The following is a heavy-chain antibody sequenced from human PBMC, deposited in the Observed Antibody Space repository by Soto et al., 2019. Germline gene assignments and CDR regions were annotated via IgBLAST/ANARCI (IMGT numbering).Heavy chain of an antibody. CDR3: VKEGISNYNEYFDY. CDR2: ITGSGIYT. CDR1: GFIFATHT. J-gene: IGHJ4*02. D-gene: IGHD4-4*01. Sequence: VQLVESGGGLVKPWGSLRLSCAASGFIFATHTINCVRQAPGKGLEWVSSITGSGIYTRYADSVKGRFTISRDNAKASLYLQMNSLGAEDTAVYYCVKEGISNYNEYFDYWGQGTLVTVSS. V-gene: IGHV3-21*02.